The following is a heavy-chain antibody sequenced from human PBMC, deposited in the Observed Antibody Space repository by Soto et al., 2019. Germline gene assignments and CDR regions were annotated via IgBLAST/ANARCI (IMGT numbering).Heavy chain of an antibody. CDR3: ARTETYYDFWSGTNWFDP. CDR1: GGTFSSYT. CDR2: IIPILGIA. Sequence: SVKVSCKASGGTFSSYTISWVRQAPGQGLEWMGRIIPILGIANYAQKFQGRVTITADKSTSTAYMELSSLRSEDTAVYYCARTETYYDFWSGTNWFDPWGQGTLVTVSS. V-gene: IGHV1-69*02. D-gene: IGHD3-3*01. J-gene: IGHJ5*02.